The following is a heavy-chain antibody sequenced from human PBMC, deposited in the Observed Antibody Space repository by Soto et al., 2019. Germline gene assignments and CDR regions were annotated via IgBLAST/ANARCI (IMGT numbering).Heavy chain of an antibody. D-gene: IGHD3-22*01. V-gene: IGHV1-8*01. CDR2: MNPNSGNT. J-gene: IGHJ2*01. CDR3: ARDRRYYDSSGYHNWYLDL. CDR1: GYTFTSYD. Sequence: ASVKVCCKASGYTFTSYDINWVRQATGQGLEWMGWMNPNSGNTGYAQKFQGRVTITADESTSTAYMELSSLRSEDTAVYYCARDRRYYDSSGYHNWYLDLWGRGTLVTVAS.